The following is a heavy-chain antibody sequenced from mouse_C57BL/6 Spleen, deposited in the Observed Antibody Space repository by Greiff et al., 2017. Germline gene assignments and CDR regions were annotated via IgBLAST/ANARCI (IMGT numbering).Heavy chain of an antibody. Sequence: VQLQQPGTELVKPGASVKLSCKASGYTFTSSWMHWVKQRPGQGLEWIGNINPSNGGTNYNEKFKSKATLTVDKSSSTAYMQLSSLTSEDSAVYYCARGGLRHWYFDVWGTGTTVTVSS. D-gene: IGHD1-2*01. CDR1: GYTFTSSW. V-gene: IGHV1-53*01. CDR2: INPSNGGT. CDR3: ARGGLRHWYFDV. J-gene: IGHJ1*03.